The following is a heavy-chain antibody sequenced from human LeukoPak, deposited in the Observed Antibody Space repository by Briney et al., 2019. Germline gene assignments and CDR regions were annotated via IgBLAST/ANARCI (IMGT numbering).Heavy chain of an antibody. CDR2: ISGNGGST. J-gene: IGHJ4*02. V-gene: IGHV3-23*01. D-gene: IGHD1-14*01. CDR3: AKARGTSNEGRAY. Sequence: GGSLRLSCAASGFTFSSYAMSWVRQAPGKGLEWVSGISGNGGSTYYADSVKGRFTISRDESGSTLYLQMNSLRGTTTAVYYCAKARGTSNEGRAYGGQGPRVTASP. CDR1: GFTFSSYA.